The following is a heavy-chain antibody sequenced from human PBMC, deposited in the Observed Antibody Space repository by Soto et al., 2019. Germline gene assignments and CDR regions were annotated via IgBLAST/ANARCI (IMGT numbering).Heavy chain of an antibody. Sequence: QVPLVQSGAEVKKPGASVKVSCKASGYTFTSYGISWVRQAPGQGLEWMGWISAYNGNTNYAQKLQGRVTMTPDTSTGTAHMELRSLRSGDTAGYYCARDGILFWLRDGSGGGYDYWGQGTLVTVSS. V-gene: IGHV1-18*01. CDR3: ARDGILFWLRDGSGGGYDY. CDR1: GYTFTSYG. J-gene: IGHJ4*02. CDR2: ISAYNGNT. D-gene: IGHD3-10*01.